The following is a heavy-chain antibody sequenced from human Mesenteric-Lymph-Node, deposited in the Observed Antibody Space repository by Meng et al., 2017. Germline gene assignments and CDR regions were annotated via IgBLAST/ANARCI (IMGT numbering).Heavy chain of an antibody. CDR1: GGTFSSYA. CDR2: IIPIFGTA. V-gene: IGHV1-69*13. CDR3: ARARTSLANYYYYYGMDV. Sequence: SVKVSCKASGGTFSSYAISWVRQAPGQGLEWMGGIIPIFGTANYAQKFQGRVTITADESTSTAYMELSSLRSEDTAVYYCARARTSLANYYYYYGMDVWGQGTTVTVSS. D-gene: IGHD2-2*01. J-gene: IGHJ6*02.